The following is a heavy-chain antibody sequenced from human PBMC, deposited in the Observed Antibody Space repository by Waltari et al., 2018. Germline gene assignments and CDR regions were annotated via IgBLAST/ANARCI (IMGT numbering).Heavy chain of an antibody. CDR3: ATDLGSGTDY. CDR2: FDPEIGEK. Sequence: QVQLVQSGAEVKKPGASVKVSCKVSGYTLTELSMHWVRQAPGKGLEWLGGFDPEIGEKNYAQKFQGRVTMTEDTSTDTAYMGLSSLRSEDTAVYYCATDLGSGTDYWGQGTLVTVSS. CDR1: GYTLTELS. J-gene: IGHJ4*02. D-gene: IGHD3-10*01. V-gene: IGHV1-24*01.